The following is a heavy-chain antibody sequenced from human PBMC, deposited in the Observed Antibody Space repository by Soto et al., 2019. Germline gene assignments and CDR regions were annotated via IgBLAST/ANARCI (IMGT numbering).Heavy chain of an antibody. CDR2: ISYDGSNK. Sequence: PGGSLRLSCAASGFTFSSYAMHWVRQAPGKGLEWVAVISYDGSNKYYADSVKGRFTISRDNSKNTLYLQMNSLRAEDTAVYYCASYGFNPRYGRDLYYYYGMDVWGQGTTVTVSS. D-gene: IGHD3-3*01. CDR1: GFTFSSYA. V-gene: IGHV3-30-3*01. J-gene: IGHJ6*02. CDR3: ASYGFNPRYGRDLYYYYGMDV.